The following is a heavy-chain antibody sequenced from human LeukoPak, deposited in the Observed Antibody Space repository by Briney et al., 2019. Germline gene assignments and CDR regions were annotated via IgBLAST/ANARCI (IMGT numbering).Heavy chain of an antibody. Sequence: PGGSLRLSCAASGFTFSSYAMHWVRQAPGKGLEWVAVISYDGSNKYYADSVKGRFTISRDNSKNTLYLQMNSLRAGDTAVYYCARVEAAGYNWFDPWGQGTLVTVSS. CDR1: GFTFSSYA. D-gene: IGHD6-13*01. J-gene: IGHJ5*02. V-gene: IGHV3-30*04. CDR3: ARVEAAGYNWFDP. CDR2: ISYDGSNK.